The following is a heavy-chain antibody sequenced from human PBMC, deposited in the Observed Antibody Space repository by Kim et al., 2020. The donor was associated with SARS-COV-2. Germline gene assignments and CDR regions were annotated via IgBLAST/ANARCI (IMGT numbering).Heavy chain of an antibody. CDR2: TRDKANSYTT. CDR1: GFIFSDHY. V-gene: IGHV3-72*01. D-gene: IGHD2-15*01. CDR3: TRLVRDPATGDF. J-gene: IGHJ4*02. Sequence: GGSLRLSCAVSGFIFSDHYMDWVRQAPGKGLEWVGRTRDKANSYTTEYAASVRGRFTISRDDSRNLLYLQMNTLKTDDTAVYYCTRLVRDPATGDFWGQG.